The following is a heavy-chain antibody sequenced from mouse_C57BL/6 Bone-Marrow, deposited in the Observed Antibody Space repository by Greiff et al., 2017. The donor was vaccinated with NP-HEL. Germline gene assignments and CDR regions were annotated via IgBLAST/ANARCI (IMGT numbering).Heavy chain of an antibody. CDR1: GFTFSSYA. Sequence: EVKLMESGGGLVKPGGSLKLSCAASGFTFSSYAMSWVRPTPEKRLEWVATISDGGSYTYYPDNVKGRFTISRDNAKNNLYLQMSHLKSEDTAMYYCARDRGDGYYWFAYWGQGTLVTVSA. V-gene: IGHV5-4*01. D-gene: IGHD2-3*01. CDR2: ISDGGSYT. J-gene: IGHJ3*01. CDR3: ARDRGDGYYWFAY.